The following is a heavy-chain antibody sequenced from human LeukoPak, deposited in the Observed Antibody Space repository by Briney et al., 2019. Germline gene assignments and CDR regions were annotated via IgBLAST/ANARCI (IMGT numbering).Heavy chain of an antibody. Sequence: SVKVSCKASGGTFSSYAISWVRQAPGQGPEWMGGIIPIFGTANYAQKFQGRVTITADESTSTAYMELSSLRSEDTAVYYCARVTRGDLIFDYWGQGTLVTVSS. D-gene: IGHD2-21*02. CDR3: ARVTRGDLIFDY. V-gene: IGHV1-69*13. CDR2: IIPIFGTA. J-gene: IGHJ4*02. CDR1: GGTFSSYA.